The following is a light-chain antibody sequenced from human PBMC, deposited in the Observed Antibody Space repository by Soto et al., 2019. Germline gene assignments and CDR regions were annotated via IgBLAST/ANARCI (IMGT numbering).Light chain of an antibody. J-gene: IGKJ2*01. Sequence: EIILTQSPATLSLSPGERATLYCRASHSVSSYLAWYQEKPGQPPMLLISEAFNRATGIPARFSSSGSATDFTLTIRSLEPEDFAGYYWHQRYSWPPTFGQGTKLEI. CDR1: HSVSSY. CDR3: HQRYSWPPT. CDR2: EAF. V-gene: IGKV3-11*01.